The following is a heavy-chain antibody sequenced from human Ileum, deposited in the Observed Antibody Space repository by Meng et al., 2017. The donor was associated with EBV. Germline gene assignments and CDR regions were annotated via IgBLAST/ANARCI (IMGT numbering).Heavy chain of an antibody. V-gene: IGHV4-30-4*01. CDR3: ARGGDTSGYSLDY. J-gene: IGHJ4*02. D-gene: IGHD3-22*01. CDR1: CGSISSGGYY. Sequence: GRLQGSGPGLVKPSQTLSLTFAVSCGSISSGGYYCSWIRQPPGKGLEWIGYIYKSGSTYYNPSLTSRVTISVDTSKNQFFLKLGSVTAADTGVYYCARGGDTSGYSLDYWGQGILVTVSS. CDR2: IYKSGST.